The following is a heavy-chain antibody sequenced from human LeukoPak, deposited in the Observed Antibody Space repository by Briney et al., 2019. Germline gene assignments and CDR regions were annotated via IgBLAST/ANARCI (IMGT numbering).Heavy chain of an antibody. CDR2: IYYSGST. CDR3: ARATPNWYFDL. V-gene: IGHV4-59*05. Sequence: SETLSLTCTVSGGSISSYYWSWIRQPPGKGLEWIGSIYYSGSTYYNPSLKSRVTISVDTSKNQFSLKLSSVTAADTAVYYCARATPNWYFDLWGRGPLVTVSS. J-gene: IGHJ2*01. CDR1: GGSISSYY.